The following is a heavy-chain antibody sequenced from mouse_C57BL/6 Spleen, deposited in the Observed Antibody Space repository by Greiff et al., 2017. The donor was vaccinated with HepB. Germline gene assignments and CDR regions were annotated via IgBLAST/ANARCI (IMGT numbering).Heavy chain of an antibody. CDR3: ASYDYDEYYFDY. CDR2: ISYDGSN. Sequence: EVQLQESGPGLVKPSQSLSLTCSVTGYSITSGYYWNWIRQFPGNKLEWMGYISYDGSNNYNPSLKNRISITRDTSKNQFFLKLNSVTTEDTATYYCASYDYDEYYFDYWGQGTTLTVSS. V-gene: IGHV3-6*01. CDR1: GYSITSGYY. J-gene: IGHJ2*01. D-gene: IGHD2-4*01.